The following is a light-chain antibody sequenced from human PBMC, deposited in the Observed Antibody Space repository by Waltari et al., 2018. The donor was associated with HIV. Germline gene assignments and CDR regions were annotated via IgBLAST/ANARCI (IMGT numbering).Light chain of an antibody. V-gene: IGLV1-40*01. J-gene: IGLJ3*02. CDR1: SSNLGAGSA. CDR2: GNS. CDR3: QSYDSSLSAWV. Sequence: QSVLTQPPSVSGAPGQRVTISCTGSSSNLGAGSAVHWYQQLPGTAPKLLIYGNSNRPSGVPDRFSGSKSGTSASLAITGLQAEDEADYYCQSYDSSLSAWVFGGGTKLTVL.